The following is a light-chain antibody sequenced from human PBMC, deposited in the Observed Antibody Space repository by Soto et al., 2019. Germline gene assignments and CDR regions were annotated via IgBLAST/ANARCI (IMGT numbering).Light chain of an antibody. Sequence: EIVLTQSPGTLSSSPGERATLSCRASQSVNSRLAWYQHKPGQAPRLLISGASSRATGIPDRFSGSGSATDFTLTISSLQPEDFALYYCQHYGRSPITFGQGTRLEIK. CDR2: GAS. V-gene: IGKV3-20*01. J-gene: IGKJ5*01. CDR1: QSVNSR. CDR3: QHYGRSPIT.